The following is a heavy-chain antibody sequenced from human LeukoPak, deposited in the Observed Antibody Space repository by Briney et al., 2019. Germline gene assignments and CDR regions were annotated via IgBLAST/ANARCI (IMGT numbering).Heavy chain of an antibody. V-gene: IGHV3-23*01. CDR3: AKDTHDFWSGYFNYYYYYGMDV. CDR1: DFTFSSYA. Sequence: GGSLRLPCAASDFTFSSYAMSWVRQAPGKGLEWVSAISGSGGSTYYADSVKGRFTISRDNSKNTLYLQMNSLRAEDTAVYYCAKDTHDFWSGYFNYYYYYGMDVWGQGTTVTVSS. J-gene: IGHJ6*02. CDR2: ISGSGGST. D-gene: IGHD3-3*01.